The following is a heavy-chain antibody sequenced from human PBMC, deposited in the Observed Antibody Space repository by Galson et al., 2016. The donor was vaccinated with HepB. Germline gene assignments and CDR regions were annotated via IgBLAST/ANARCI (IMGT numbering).Heavy chain of an antibody. CDR3: ARRYCSRTSCHSDY. J-gene: IGHJ4*02. V-gene: IGHV5-51*01. CDR1: GYSFSSFR. Sequence: QSGAEVKKPGESLKISCKASGYSFSSFRIGWVRQMPGKGLEWMGIIDPGDSGTKYSPSFQGQVTISADRSINTAYLQWSSLKASDPAMYYCARRYCSRTSCHSDYWGQGTLVTVSS. CDR2: IDPGDSGT. D-gene: IGHD2-2*01.